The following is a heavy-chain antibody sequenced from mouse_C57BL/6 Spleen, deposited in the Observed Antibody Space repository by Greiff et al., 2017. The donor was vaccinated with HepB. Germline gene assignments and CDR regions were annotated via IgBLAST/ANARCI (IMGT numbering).Heavy chain of an antibody. V-gene: IGHV1-62-2*01. CDR3: ARHEDDYYGTSSWFAY. CDR2: FYPGSGSI. J-gene: IGHJ3*01. D-gene: IGHD1-1*01. CDR1: GYTFTEYT. Sequence: VKLQESGAELVKPGASVKLSCKASGYTFTEYTIHWVKQRSGQGLEWIGWFYPGSGSIKYNEKFKDKATLTADKSSSTVYMELSRLTSEDSAVYFCARHEDDYYGTSSWFAYWGQGTLVTVSA.